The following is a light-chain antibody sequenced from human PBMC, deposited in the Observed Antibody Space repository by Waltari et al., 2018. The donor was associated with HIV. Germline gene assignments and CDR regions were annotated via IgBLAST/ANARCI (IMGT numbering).Light chain of an antibody. CDR2: WAF. CDR3: QQYYSSPLT. V-gene: IGKV4-1*01. J-gene: IGKJ4*01. Sequence: DIVMTQSPDSLAVSLGERATINCKSSQSVLYSSSNDNYLAWFQQKPGQRPVLLISWAFTREYGGPDRFSGSGSGTDFTFTISSLQAEDVAIYYCQQYYSSPLTFGAGTKVEIK. CDR1: QSVLYSSSNDNY.